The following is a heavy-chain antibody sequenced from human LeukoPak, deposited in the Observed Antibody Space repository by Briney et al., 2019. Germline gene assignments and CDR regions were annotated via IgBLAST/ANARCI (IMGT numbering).Heavy chain of an antibody. D-gene: IGHD3-9*01. Sequence: GGSLRLSCAASGFTFSSYAMHWVRQAPGKGLEWVAVISYDGSNKYYADSVKGRFTISRDNSKNTPYLQMNSLRAEDTAVYYCAREDYDILTGYYNSIDYWGQGTLVTVSS. CDR3: AREDYDILTGYYNSIDY. CDR1: GFTFSSYA. J-gene: IGHJ4*02. CDR2: ISYDGSNK. V-gene: IGHV3-30*04.